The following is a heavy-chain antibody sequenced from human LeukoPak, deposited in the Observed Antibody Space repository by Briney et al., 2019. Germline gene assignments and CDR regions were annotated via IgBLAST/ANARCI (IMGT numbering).Heavy chain of an antibody. CDR1: GFTVSSNY. CDR2: IYSGGST. J-gene: IGHJ4*01. CDR3: ARASSAAAGYYFDY. V-gene: IGHV3-66*01. D-gene: IGHD6-13*01. Sequence: PGGSLRLSCAASGFTVSSNYMSWVRQAPGKGLEWVSVIYSGGSTYYADSVKGRFTISKDYSKNTLYLQMNSLRAEDTAVYFCARASSAAAGYYFDYWGHGTLVTVSS.